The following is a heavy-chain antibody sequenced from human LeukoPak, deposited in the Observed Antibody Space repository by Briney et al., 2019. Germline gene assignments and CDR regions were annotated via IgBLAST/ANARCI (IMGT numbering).Heavy chain of an antibody. V-gene: IGHV4-39*07. CDR1: GFALSSCAM. J-gene: IGHJ4*02. D-gene: IGHD3-3*02. CDR3: ARGVIFDSVALRGYFDY. CDR2: IYYSGST. Sequence: GSLRLSCAASGFALSSCAMSWVRQPPGKGLEWIGSIYYSGSTYYNPSLKSRVTISVDTSKNQFSLKLSSVTAADTAVYYCARGVIFDSVALRGYFDYWGQGTLVTVSS.